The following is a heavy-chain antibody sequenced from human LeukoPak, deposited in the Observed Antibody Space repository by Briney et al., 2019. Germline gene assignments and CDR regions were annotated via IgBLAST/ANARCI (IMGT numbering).Heavy chain of an antibody. J-gene: IGHJ4*02. Sequence: GASVKVSCKXSGYTFTSDGISWVRQAPGQGLEWMGWISAYNGNTNYAQELQGRVTMTTDTSTSTAYMELRSLRSDDTAVYYCARDPSGYSSSWYYYWGQGTLVTVSS. D-gene: IGHD6-13*01. CDR2: ISAYNGNT. CDR1: GYTFTSDG. V-gene: IGHV1-18*01. CDR3: ARDPSGYSSSWYYY.